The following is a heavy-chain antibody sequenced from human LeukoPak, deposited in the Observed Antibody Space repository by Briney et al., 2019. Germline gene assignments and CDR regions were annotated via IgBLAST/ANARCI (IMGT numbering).Heavy chain of an antibody. D-gene: IGHD2-15*01. CDR2: IRYDGSNK. J-gene: IGHJ4*02. Sequence: PGGSLRLSCAASGFTFSSYGMHWVRQAPGKGLEWVAFIRYDGSNKYYADSVKGRFTISRDSSKNTLYLQMNSLRADDTAVYYCAKIMAQYCSGGSCNEIDYWGQGTLVTVSS. CDR3: AKIMAQYCSGGSCNEIDY. V-gene: IGHV3-30*02. CDR1: GFTFSSYG.